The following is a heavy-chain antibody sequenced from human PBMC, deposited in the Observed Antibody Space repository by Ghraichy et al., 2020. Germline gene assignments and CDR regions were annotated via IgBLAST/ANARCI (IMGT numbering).Heavy chain of an antibody. V-gene: IGHV4-34*01. J-gene: IGHJ6*02. CDR1: GGSFSGYY. CDR2: INHSGST. D-gene: IGHD6-13*01. CDR3: ARLRGHSSSWYHYYYGMDV. Sequence: SETLSLTCAVYGGSFSGYYWSWIRQPPGKGLEWIGEINHSGSTNYNPSLKSRVTISVDTSKNQFSLKLSSVTAADTAVYYCARLRGHSSSWYHYYYGMDVWGQGTTVTVSS.